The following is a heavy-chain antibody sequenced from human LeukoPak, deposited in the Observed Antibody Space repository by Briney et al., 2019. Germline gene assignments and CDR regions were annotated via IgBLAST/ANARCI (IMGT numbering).Heavy chain of an antibody. D-gene: IGHD3-10*01. CDR1: GFTFSSFG. V-gene: IGHV3-48*02. CDR3: AKVIRGGYGMDV. CDR2: ISDSSSLT. Sequence: GGSLKLSCAASGFTFSSFGMNCVRQAPGKGLEWVSYISDSSSLTYYADSVKGRFTISRDNAKNSLSLQLNSLRDEDTAVYFCAKVIRGGYGMDVWGQGTTVTVSS. J-gene: IGHJ6*02.